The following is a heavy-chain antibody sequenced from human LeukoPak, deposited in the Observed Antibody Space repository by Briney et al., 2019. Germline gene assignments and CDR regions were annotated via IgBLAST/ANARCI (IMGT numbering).Heavy chain of an antibody. CDR3: ARAFMVRGVIYWFDP. D-gene: IGHD3-10*01. J-gene: IGHJ5*02. V-gene: IGHV1-69*13. CDR2: IIPIFGTA. Sequence: SVKVFCKASGGPFSSYAISWVRQAPGQGLEWMGGIIPIFGTANYAQTFQGRVTITADESTTTAYMELSSLRSEDTAVYYCARAFMVRGVIYWFDPWGQGTLVTVSS. CDR1: GGPFSSYA.